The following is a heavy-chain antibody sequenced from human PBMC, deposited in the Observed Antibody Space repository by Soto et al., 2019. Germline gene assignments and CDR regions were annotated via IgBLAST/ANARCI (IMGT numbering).Heavy chain of an antibody. Sequence: QVQLVESGGGVVQPGRSLRLSCAASGFPFTSYGMHWVREGPDKGLEWVAIISYAGSDIYYADSVKGRFTISRDNSKNTLYLQMNSLRPEDTALYYCVGGQYYFDYRGQGTLVIVSS. J-gene: IGHJ4*02. V-gene: IGHV3-30*03. CDR3: VGGQYYFDY. D-gene: IGHD3-10*01. CDR2: ISYAGSDI. CDR1: GFPFTSYG.